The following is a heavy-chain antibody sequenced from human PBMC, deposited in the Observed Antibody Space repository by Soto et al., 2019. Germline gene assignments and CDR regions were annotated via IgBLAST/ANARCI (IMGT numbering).Heavy chain of an antibody. CDR1: GFTFITYG. V-gene: IGHV3-23*01. CDR3: ATYFYETSGYFHYFDN. Sequence: EVQLLESGGGLVQPGGSLRLSCAASGFTFITYGMSWVRQAPGKGLEWVSGISGSGGSTYYADSVKGRFTISRDNSEDMLYLQMSSLRAEDTAVYYCATYFYETSGYFHYFDNWGQGTLVTVSS. D-gene: IGHD3-22*01. J-gene: IGHJ4*02. CDR2: ISGSGGST.